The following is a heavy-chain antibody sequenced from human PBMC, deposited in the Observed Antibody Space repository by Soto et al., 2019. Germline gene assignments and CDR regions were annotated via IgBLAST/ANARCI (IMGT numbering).Heavy chain of an antibody. CDR2: ISSSGNT. D-gene: IGHD6-19*01. Sequence: QVQLQESGPGLVKPSETLSLTCTVSGVSITSYYWSWIRQSPGKGLEWIGFISSSGNTNYNPSLKSRVIISRDASRNEFSLRLTSVTAADTAVYYCATSSGPQSPIGDHWGQGTLVTVSS. CDR1: GVSITSYY. V-gene: IGHV4-4*09. J-gene: IGHJ4*02. CDR3: ATSSGPQSPIGDH.